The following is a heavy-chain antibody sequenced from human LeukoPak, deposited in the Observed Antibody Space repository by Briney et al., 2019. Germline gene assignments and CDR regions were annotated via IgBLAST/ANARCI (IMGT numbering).Heavy chain of an antibody. CDR2: ISGSGGST. Sequence: GGSLRLSCAAPGFTFSSYAMSWVRQAPGKGLEWVSAISGSGGSTYYADSVKGRFTISRDNSKNTLYLQMNGLRAEDTAVYYCATFKIIVVVPAARHNWFDPWGQGTLVTVSS. CDR3: ATFKIIVVVPAARHNWFDP. CDR1: GFTFSSYA. V-gene: IGHV3-23*01. J-gene: IGHJ5*02. D-gene: IGHD2-2*01.